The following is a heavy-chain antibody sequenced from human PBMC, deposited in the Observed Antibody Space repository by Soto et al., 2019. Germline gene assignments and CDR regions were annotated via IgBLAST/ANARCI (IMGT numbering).Heavy chain of an antibody. Sequence: PSETLSLTXAVSGGSISSSNWWSWVRQPPGKGLEWIGEIYHSGSTNYNPSLKSRVTISVDKSKNQFSLKLSSVTAADTAVYYCARDGAAMAIYGMDVWGQGTTVTVSS. CDR2: IYHSGST. CDR1: GGSISSSNW. V-gene: IGHV4-4*02. J-gene: IGHJ6*02. D-gene: IGHD5-18*01. CDR3: ARDGAAMAIYGMDV.